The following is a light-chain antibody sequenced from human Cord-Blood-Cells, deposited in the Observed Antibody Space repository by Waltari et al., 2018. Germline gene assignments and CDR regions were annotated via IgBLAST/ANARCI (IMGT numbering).Light chain of an antibody. CDR3: SSYAGSNNFV. Sequence: QSALTQPPSASGSPGQSVTISCPGTSSDVGGYNYVSWYQQHPGKAPKRLIYEVSKRPSGFPDRFSGSKSGNTASLTVSGLQSEDEADYSCSSYAGSNNFVFGTGTKVTVL. CDR1: SSDVGGYNY. J-gene: IGLJ1*01. V-gene: IGLV2-8*01. CDR2: EVS.